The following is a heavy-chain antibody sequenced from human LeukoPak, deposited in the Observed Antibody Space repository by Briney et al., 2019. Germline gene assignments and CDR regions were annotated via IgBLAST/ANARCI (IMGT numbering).Heavy chain of an antibody. CDR1: GFTFSSYS. Sequence: DPGGSLRLSCAASGFTFSSYSMNWVRQAPGKGPAWVSSISISSSYIYYAASVKGRFTISRDNAKNSLYLQMNSLRAEDTAVYYCARGLNCGGDCYSRKFYFDYWGQGSLVTVSS. CDR2: ISISSSYI. D-gene: IGHD2-21*02. CDR3: ARGLNCGGDCYSRKFYFDY. V-gene: IGHV3-21*01. J-gene: IGHJ4*02.